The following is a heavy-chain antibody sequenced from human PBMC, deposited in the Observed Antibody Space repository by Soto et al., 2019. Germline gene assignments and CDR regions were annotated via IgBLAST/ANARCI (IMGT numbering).Heavy chain of an antibody. D-gene: IGHD1-26*01. V-gene: IGHV3-33*08. CDR3: ARGGRSLPQPLDC. Sequence: QVQLVESGGGVVQPGRSLTLSCAASGFTFSSHGMHWVRQAPGKGLEWLAIIWYDGSNKYYADSVKGRFTISRDNSKNTLSLQMNNLRVVDTAVYYCARGGRSLPQPLDCWGQGTLVTVSS. CDR2: IWYDGSNK. CDR1: GFTFSSHG. J-gene: IGHJ4*02.